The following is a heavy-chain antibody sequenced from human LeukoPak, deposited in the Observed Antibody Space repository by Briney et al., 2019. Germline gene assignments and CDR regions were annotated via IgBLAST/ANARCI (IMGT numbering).Heavy chain of an antibody. CDR2: IDPGDSDT. CDR1: EYSSTSYW. V-gene: IGHV5-51*01. J-gene: IGHJ4*02. CDR3: ARRKEQWLDRDYFDY. Sequence: GESLKISCKGSEYSSTSYWIGWVRQMPGKGLEWMGIIDPGDSDTRYSPSFQGQVTISVDKSISTAYLQWSSLKASDTAMYYCARRKEQWLDRDYFDYWGQGTLVTVSS. D-gene: IGHD6-19*01.